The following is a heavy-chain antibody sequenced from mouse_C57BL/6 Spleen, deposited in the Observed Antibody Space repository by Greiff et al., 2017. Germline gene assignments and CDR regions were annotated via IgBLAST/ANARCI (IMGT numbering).Heavy chain of an antibody. Sequence: VQVVESGPGLVQPSQSLSITCTVSGFSLTSYGVHWVRQSPGKGLEWLGVIWSGGSTDYNAAFISRLRISKENSKSQVFFKMNSLQADDTAIYYCAREGDGYSYYFDYWGHGTTLTVSS. CDR3: AREGDGYSYYFDY. V-gene: IGHV2-2*01. J-gene: IGHJ2*01. CDR1: GFSLTSYG. D-gene: IGHD2-3*01. CDR2: IWSGGST.